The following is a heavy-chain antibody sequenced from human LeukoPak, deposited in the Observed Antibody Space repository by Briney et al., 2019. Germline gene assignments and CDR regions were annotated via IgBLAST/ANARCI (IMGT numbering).Heavy chain of an antibody. D-gene: IGHD1/OR15-1a*01. J-gene: IGHJ6*02. CDR2: IYYSGST. Sequence: SETLSLTCTVSGGSISSYYWSWIRQPPGKGLEWIGYIYYSGSTNYNPSLKSRVTISVDTSKNQFSLKLSSVIAADTAVYYCGRIAINANNGMDVWGQGTTVTVSS. V-gene: IGHV4-59*01. CDR1: GGSISSYY. CDR3: GRIAINANNGMDV.